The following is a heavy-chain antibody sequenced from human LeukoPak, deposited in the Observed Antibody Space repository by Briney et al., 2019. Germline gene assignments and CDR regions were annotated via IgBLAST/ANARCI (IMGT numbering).Heavy chain of an antibody. Sequence: SVKVSCKASGYTFTSYAMNWVRQAPGQGLEWMGWIIPIFDRPNYAQKFEGRVTITADKSTNTTYMEISSLTSDDTVVYYCARDAQWELRAFDVWGRGTMVIVSS. V-gene: IGHV1-69*06. CDR3: ARDAQWELRAFDV. CDR2: IIPIFDRP. CDR1: GYTFTSYA. J-gene: IGHJ3*01. D-gene: IGHD1-26*01.